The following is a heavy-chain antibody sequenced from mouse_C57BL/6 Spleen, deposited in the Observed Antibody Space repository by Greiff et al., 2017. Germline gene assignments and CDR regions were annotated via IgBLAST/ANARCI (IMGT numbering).Heavy chain of an antibody. V-gene: IGHV1-50*01. Sequence: VQLQQPGAELVKPGASVKLSCKASGYTFTSYWMQWVKQRPGQGLEWIGEIDPSDSYTNYNQKFKGKATLTVDTSSSTAYMQLSSLTSEDSAVYYCARRGITTVAPGYWGQGTTLTVSS. J-gene: IGHJ2*01. CDR3: ARRGITTVAPGY. CDR2: IDPSDSYT. D-gene: IGHD1-1*01. CDR1: GYTFTSYW.